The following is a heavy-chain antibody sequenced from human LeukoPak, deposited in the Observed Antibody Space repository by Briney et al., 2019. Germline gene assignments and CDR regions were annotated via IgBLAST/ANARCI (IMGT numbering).Heavy chain of an antibody. CDR1: GYPFTTYW. D-gene: IGHD6-13*01. V-gene: IGHV5-51*01. J-gene: IGHJ3*02. CDR2: IYPSDSDT. Sequence: GESLKISCKGSGYPFTTYWIGWVRQMPGKGMEWMGIIYPSDSDTRYSPSFQGQVTISADKSISTAYLQWSSLKASDTAMYYCARQRRNGGIAASNDAFDIWGQGTMVTVSS. CDR3: ARQRRNGGIAASNDAFDI.